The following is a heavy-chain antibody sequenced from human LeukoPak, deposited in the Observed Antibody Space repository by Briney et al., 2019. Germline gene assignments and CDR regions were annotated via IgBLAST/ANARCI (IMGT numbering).Heavy chain of an antibody. Sequence: SETLSLTCTVSGGSISSYYWSWIRQPPGKGLELIGCIYYSGSTNYNPSLKSRVTISVDTSKNQFSLKLSSVTAADTAVYYCARDTVTTNPFYYYGMDVWGQGTTVTVSS. CDR3: ARDTVTTNPFYYYGMDV. V-gene: IGHV4-59*01. D-gene: IGHD4-17*01. CDR2: IYYSGST. J-gene: IGHJ6*02. CDR1: GGSISSYY.